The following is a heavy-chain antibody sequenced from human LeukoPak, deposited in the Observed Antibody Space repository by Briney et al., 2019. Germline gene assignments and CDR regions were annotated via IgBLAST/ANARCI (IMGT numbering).Heavy chain of an antibody. D-gene: IGHD1-26*01. Sequence: ASLKLSCKASGYTFTGYYRHWVRQAPGQGLEWMGGINPSSGGTNYAQKLQGRVPMTRDTSTSTASMALSRLRSEDTAVSYCARVRREQYDHFDYWGPGTLVTVSS. V-gene: IGHV1-2*02. CDR2: INPSSGGT. CDR1: GYTFTGYY. J-gene: IGHJ4*02. CDR3: ARVRREQYDHFDY.